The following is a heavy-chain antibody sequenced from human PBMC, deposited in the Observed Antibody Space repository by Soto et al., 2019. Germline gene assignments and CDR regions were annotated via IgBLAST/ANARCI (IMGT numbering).Heavy chain of an antibody. CDR3: ARAPVPRDYYYYMDV. Sequence: SETLSLTCTVSGGSISSGNYYWSWIRQHPGKGLEWIGYIYYSGSTYYNPSLKSRVTISLDTSKNQFSLKLSSVTAADTALYYCARAPVPRDYYYYMDVWGKGTTVTVSS. CDR1: GGSISSGNYY. CDR2: IYYSGST. D-gene: IGHD2-2*01. J-gene: IGHJ6*03. V-gene: IGHV4-31*03.